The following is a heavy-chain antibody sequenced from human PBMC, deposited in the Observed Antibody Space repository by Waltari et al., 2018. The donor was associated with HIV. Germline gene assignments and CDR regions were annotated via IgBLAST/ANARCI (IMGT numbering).Heavy chain of an antibody. Sequence: QLQLQESGPGLVKPWETLSLICTVSGGSISTRYYYWAWIRQPPGRGLEWIASIDYSGPTYYNPSIKSRVTISIETSKNQFSLKLRSVTAADTAVFYCARQVSNFGIDYFDYWGQGTRVTVSS. D-gene: IGHD3-10*01. CDR1: GGSISTRYYY. J-gene: IGHJ4*02. CDR3: ARQVSNFGIDYFDY. V-gene: IGHV4-39*01. CDR2: IDYSGPT.